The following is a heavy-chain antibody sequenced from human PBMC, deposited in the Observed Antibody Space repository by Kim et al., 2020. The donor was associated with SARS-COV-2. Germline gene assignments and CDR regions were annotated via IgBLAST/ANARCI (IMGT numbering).Heavy chain of an antibody. CDR2: ISGSGGST. D-gene: IGHD3-9*01. V-gene: IGHV3-23*01. J-gene: IGHJ4*02. Sequence: GGSLRLSCAASGFTFSSYAMSWVRQAPGKGLEWVSAISGSGGSTYYADSVKGRFTISRDNSKNTLYLQMNSLRAEDTAVYYCAKAGTREVLRYFDWLLSEPVDYWGQGTLVTVSS. CDR1: GFTFSSYA. CDR3: AKAGTREVLRYFDWLLSEPVDY.